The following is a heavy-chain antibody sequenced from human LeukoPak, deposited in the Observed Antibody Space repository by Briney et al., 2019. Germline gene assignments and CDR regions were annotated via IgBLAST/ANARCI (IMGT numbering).Heavy chain of an antibody. CDR2: ISYDGSNK. D-gene: IGHD5-18*01. Sequence: GGSQRLSCAASGFTFSSYGMHWVRQAPGKGLEWVAVISYDGSNKYYADSVKGRFTISRDNSKNTLYLQMNSLRAEDTAVYYCARWDVDTAMADWGQGTLVTVSS. V-gene: IGHV3-30*12. CDR1: GFTFSSYG. J-gene: IGHJ4*02. CDR3: ARWDVDTAMAD.